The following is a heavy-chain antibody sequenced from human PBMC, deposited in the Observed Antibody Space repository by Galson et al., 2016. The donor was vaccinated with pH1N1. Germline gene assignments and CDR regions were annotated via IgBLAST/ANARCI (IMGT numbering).Heavy chain of an antibody. V-gene: IGHV3-21*01. CDR3: ARGLGLWFGELSDPTWDY. Sequence: SLRLSCAASGFTFSSYSMNWVRQAPGKGLEWVSSISSSSSYVDYAGSVKGRFTISRDNAKNSLYLQMNSLRAEDTAVYYCARGLGLWFGELSDPTWDYWGQGTLVTVSS. CDR1: GFTFSSYS. CDR2: ISSSSSYV. D-gene: IGHD3-10*01. J-gene: IGHJ4*02.